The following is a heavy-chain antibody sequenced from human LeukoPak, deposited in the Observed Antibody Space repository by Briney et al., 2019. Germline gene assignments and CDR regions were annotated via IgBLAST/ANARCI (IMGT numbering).Heavy chain of an antibody. CDR3: AREKGITIFGVAKEAFDI. CDR1: GGTFSSYA. CDR2: IIPIFGTA. D-gene: IGHD3-3*01. J-gene: IGHJ3*02. Sequence: GASVKVSCKASGGTFSSYAFSWVRQAPGQGLEWMGGIIPIFGTANYAQKFQGRVTITADESTSTAYMELSSLRSEDTAVYYCAREKGITIFGVAKEAFDIWGQGTMVTVSS. V-gene: IGHV1-69*13.